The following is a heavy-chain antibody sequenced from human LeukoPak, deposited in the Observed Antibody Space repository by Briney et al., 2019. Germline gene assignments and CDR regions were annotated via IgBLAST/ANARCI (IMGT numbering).Heavy chain of an antibody. Sequence: GGSLRLSCAASGFTFNRSWMNWVRQAPGKGLEWVANMDPSGSQKRYVDSVKGRFTISKDNPGTSLYLEMYSLRAEDTAIYYCAVWTSGNYWGQGTPVTVSS. J-gene: IGHJ4*02. CDR2: MDPSGSQK. D-gene: IGHD1-1*01. V-gene: IGHV3-7*01. CDR3: AVWTSGNY. CDR1: GFTFNRSW.